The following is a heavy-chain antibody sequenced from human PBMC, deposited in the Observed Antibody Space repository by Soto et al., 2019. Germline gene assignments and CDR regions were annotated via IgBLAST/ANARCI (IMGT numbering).Heavy chain of an antibody. CDR3: ASARGVTVEDAFDI. J-gene: IGHJ3*02. D-gene: IGHD3-16*01. Sequence: GGSLRLSCAASGFTFSSYAMHWVRQAPGKGLEWVAVISYDGSNKYYADSVKGRFTISRDNSKNTLYLQMNSLRAEDTAVYYCASARGVTVEDAFDIWGQGTMVTVSS. CDR1: GFTFSSYA. CDR2: ISYDGSNK. V-gene: IGHV3-30-3*01.